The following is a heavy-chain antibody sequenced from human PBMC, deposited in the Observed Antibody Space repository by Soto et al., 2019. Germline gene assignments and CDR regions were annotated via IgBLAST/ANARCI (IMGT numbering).Heavy chain of an antibody. Sequence: SETLSLTCAVYGGSFSGYYWSWIRQPPGKGLEWIGEINHSGSTNYNPSLKSRVTISVDTSKNQFSLKLSSVTAADTAVYYCARGALAIQLWSGRYYFDYWGQGTLVTVSS. CDR3: ARGALAIQLWSGRYYFDY. CDR2: INHSGST. J-gene: IGHJ4*02. D-gene: IGHD5-18*01. CDR1: GGSFSGYY. V-gene: IGHV4-34*01.